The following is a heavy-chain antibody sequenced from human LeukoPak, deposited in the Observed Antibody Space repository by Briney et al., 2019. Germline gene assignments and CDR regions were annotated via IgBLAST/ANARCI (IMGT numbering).Heavy chain of an antibody. J-gene: IGHJ4*02. CDR3: ARYRYYGSGSFFDN. CDR2: IKQDGSEK. D-gene: IGHD3-10*01. V-gene: IGHV3-7*01. CDR1: GFTFSSYW. Sequence: GGSLRLSCAASGFTFSSYWMSWVRQAPGKGLEWVANIKQDGSEKYYVDSVKGRFTISRDNAKNSLYLQMNSLRAEDTAVYYCARYRYYGSGSFFDNWGQGTLVTVSS.